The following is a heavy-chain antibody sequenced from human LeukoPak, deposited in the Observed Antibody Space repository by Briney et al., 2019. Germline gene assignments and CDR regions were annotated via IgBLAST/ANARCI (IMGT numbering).Heavy chain of an antibody. V-gene: IGHV4-34*01. CDR2: ITHSGST. D-gene: IGHD3-22*01. J-gene: IGHJ4*02. Sequence: SETLSLTCAVYGGSFSGYYWTWIRQPPGKGLEWIGEITHSGSTNYNPSLKSRVTISVDRSKNQFSLKLSSVTAADTAVYYCAARGAYDSSGYLAYWGQGTLVTVSS. CDR3: AARGAYDSSGYLAY. CDR1: GGSFSGYY.